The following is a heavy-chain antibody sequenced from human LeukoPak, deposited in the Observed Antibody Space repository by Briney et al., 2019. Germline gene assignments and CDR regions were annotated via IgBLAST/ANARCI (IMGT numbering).Heavy chain of an antibody. CDR3: ARVHPTLYYCGMDV. CDR2: IYHSGST. J-gene: IGHJ6*04. CDR1: GGSISSGGYS. V-gene: IGHV4-30-2*01. Sequence: SETLSLTCAVSGGSISSGGYSWSWIRQPPGKGLEWIGYIYHSGSTYYNPSLKNRVTISVDRSKNQFSLKLSSVTAADTAVYYCARVHPTLYYCGMDVWGKGTTVTVSS.